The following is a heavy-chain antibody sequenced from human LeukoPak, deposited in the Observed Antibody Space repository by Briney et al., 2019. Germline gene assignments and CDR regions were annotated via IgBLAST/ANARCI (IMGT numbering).Heavy chain of an antibody. D-gene: IGHD3-22*01. Sequence: PGCSVRLSCAASGFTFSDYYMSWIRQAPGKGLEWVSYISSSGSTIYYADSVKGRFTISRDNAKNSLYLQMNSLRAEDTAVYYCARGGDDSSGYYYLFDYWGQGTLVTVSS. CDR2: ISSSGSTI. CDR1: GFTFSDYY. J-gene: IGHJ4*02. V-gene: IGHV3-11*01. CDR3: ARGGDDSSGYYYLFDY.